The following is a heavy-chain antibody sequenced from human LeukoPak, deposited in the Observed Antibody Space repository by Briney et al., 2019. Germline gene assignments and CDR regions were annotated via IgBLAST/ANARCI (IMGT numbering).Heavy chain of an antibody. Sequence: ASVKVSCKASGYTFTSYGISWVRQAPGQGLEWMGWISAYNGNTNYAQKLQGRVTMTTDTSTSTAYMELRSLRSDDTAVYYCARSIAAAGNSWGGRYGNFDYWGQGTLVTVSS. CDR3: ARSIAAAGNSWGGRYGNFDY. D-gene: IGHD6-13*01. CDR1: GYTFTSYG. J-gene: IGHJ4*02. CDR2: ISAYNGNT. V-gene: IGHV1-18*01.